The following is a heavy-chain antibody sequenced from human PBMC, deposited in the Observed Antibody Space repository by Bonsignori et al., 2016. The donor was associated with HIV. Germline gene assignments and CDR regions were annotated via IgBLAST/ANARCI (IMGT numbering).Heavy chain of an antibody. J-gene: IGHJ4*02. CDR1: GFTVSSNY. V-gene: IGHV3-53*01. CDR3: ARAVGLRFLEWLSEVEYYFDY. CDR2: IYSGGST. Sequence: GESLKISCAASGFTVSSNYMSWVRQAPGKGLEWVSVIYSGGSTYYADSVKGRFTISRDNSKNTLYLQMNSLRAEDTAVYYCARAVGLRFLEWLSEVEYYFDYWGQGTLVTVSS. D-gene: IGHD3-3*01.